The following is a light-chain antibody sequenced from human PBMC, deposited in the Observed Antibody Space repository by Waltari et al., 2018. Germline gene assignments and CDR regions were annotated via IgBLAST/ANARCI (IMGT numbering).Light chain of an antibody. Sequence: QSVLTQPPSASDTPGQRVITSCSGSSSNLGSNYLYWYQQLPGTAPKLLIYRNNQRPSGVPDRFSASKSGTSASLAISGLRSEDEAVYYCASWDDSHYVFGTGTQVTVL. CDR2: RNN. CDR1: SSNLGSNY. V-gene: IGLV1-47*01. J-gene: IGLJ1*01. CDR3: ASWDDSHYV.